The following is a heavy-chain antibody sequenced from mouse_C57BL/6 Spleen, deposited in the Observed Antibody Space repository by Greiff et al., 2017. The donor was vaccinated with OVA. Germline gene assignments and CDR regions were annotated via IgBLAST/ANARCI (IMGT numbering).Heavy chain of an antibody. D-gene: IGHD1-1*01. Sequence: VQLQQSGAELVRPGASVKLSCKASGYTFTDYYINWVKQRPGQGLEWIARIYPGSGNTYYNEKFKGKATLTAEKSSSTDYMQLSSLASEYSAVYFCAGDSVVAHWFDYWGQGTTLTVSA. V-gene: IGHV1-76*01. CDR3: AGDSVVAHWFDY. J-gene: IGHJ2*01. CDR2: IYPGSGNT. CDR1: GYTFTDYY.